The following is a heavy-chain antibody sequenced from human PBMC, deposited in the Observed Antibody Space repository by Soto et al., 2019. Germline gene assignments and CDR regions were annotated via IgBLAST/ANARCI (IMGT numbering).Heavy chain of an antibody. V-gene: IGHV3-15*01. Sequence: GGSLRLSCAASGFTFSNAWMSWVRQAPGKGLEWVGRIKSKTDGGTTDYAAPVKGRFTISRDDSKNTLYLQMNSLKTEDTAVYYCTAELSLSDYYYYYMDVWGKGATVTVSS. CDR3: TAELSLSDYYYYYMDV. CDR1: GFTFSNAW. J-gene: IGHJ6*03. D-gene: IGHD3-16*02. CDR2: IKSKTDGGTT.